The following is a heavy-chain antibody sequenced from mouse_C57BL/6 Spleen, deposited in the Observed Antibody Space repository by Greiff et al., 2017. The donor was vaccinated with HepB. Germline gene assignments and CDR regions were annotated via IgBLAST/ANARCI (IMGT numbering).Heavy chain of an antibody. D-gene: IGHD2-2*01. J-gene: IGHJ1*03. CDR3: ARSGATMVTTALYWYFDV. V-gene: IGHV1-69*01. CDR1: GYTFTSYW. CDR2: IDPSDSYT. Sequence: VQLQQPGAELVMPGASVKLSCKASGYTFTSYWMHWVKQRPGQGLEWIGEIDPSDSYTNYNQKFKGKSTLTVDKSSSTAYMQLSSLTSEDSAVYYCARSGATMVTTALYWYFDVWGTGTTVTFSS.